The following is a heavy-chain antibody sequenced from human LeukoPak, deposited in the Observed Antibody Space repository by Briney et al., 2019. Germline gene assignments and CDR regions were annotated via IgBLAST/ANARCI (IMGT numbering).Heavy chain of an antibody. J-gene: IGHJ5*02. CDR1: GGSISGYY. Sequence: SETLSLTCTVSGGSISGYYWSWIRQPAGKGLEWIGRIYTSGSTNYNPSLKSRVTMSVDTSKNQFSLKLTSVTAADTAVYYCARDRGYYDLLTGYYTGYFDPWGQGTLVTVSS. D-gene: IGHD3/OR15-3a*01. V-gene: IGHV4-4*07. CDR2: IYTSGST. CDR3: ARDRGYYDLLTGYYTGYFDP.